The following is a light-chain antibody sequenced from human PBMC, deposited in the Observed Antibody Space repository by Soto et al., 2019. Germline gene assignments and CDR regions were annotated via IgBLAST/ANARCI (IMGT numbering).Light chain of an antibody. CDR1: QRISNF. V-gene: IGKV1-39*01. J-gene: IGKJ2*01. CDR2: SAS. CDR3: QQSYSIPYT. Sequence: IRMTQSPSSLSASTGDRVTITCRASQRISNFLNWYQQKPGKAPNLLIYSASNLQSGVPSRFSGTRSGTDFTLTINSLQPEDFATYFCQQSYSIPYTFGQGTKLEIK.